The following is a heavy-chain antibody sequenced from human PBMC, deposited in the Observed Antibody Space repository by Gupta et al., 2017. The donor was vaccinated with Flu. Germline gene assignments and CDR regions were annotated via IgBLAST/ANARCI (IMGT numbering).Heavy chain of an antibody. Sequence: EVQLVESGGGLVQPRGSLRLSCAASGFTFSSYEMNWVRQAPGKGLEWVSYISSSGSTIYYADSVKGRFTISRDNAKNSLYLQMNSLRAEDTAVYYCARDTDYYDSSGYYFHYYYGMDVWGQGTTVTVSS. CDR3: ARDTDYYDSSGYYFHYYYGMDV. J-gene: IGHJ6*02. CDR2: ISSSGSTI. CDR1: GFTFSSYE. V-gene: IGHV3-48*03. D-gene: IGHD3-22*01.